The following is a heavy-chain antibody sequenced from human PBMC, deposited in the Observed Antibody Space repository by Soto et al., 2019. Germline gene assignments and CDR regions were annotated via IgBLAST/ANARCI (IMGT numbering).Heavy chain of an antibody. CDR3: VRENYFDY. Sequence: EEQLVESGGGLVQPGGSLRLSCAGSGFTCRNYWMGWVRQAPGKRLEWVANIKQDGSERSYADSVKGRFTISRDNAKNSLYLQMSSLGAGDTAVYYCVRENYFDYWGQGILVIVSS. J-gene: IGHJ4*02. V-gene: IGHV3-7*01. CDR1: GFTCRNYW. CDR2: IKQDGSER.